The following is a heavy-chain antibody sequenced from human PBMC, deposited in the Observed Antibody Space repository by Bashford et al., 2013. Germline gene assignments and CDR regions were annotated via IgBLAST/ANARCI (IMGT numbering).Heavy chain of an antibody. D-gene: IGHD1-26*01. CDR3: ARAGMGATRFRRLDY. CDR1: GGTFSSYA. V-gene: IGHV1-69*13. J-gene: IGHJ4*02. CDR2: IIPIFGTA. Sequence: SVKVSCKASGGTFSSYAISWVRQAPGQGLEWMGGIIPIFGTANYAQKFQGRVTITADESTSTAYMELSSLRSDDTAVYYCARAGMGATRFRRLDYWGQGTLVTVSS.